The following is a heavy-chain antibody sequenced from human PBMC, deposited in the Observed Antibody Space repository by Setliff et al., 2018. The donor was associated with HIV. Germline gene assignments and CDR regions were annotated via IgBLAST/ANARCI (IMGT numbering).Heavy chain of an antibody. CDR3: ARLTTTYYYDSSAYYHPV. CDR1: GGSFSGYY. J-gene: IGHJ4*02. Sequence: LSLTCAVSGGSFSGYYWSWIRQPPGKGLEWIGEINHSGSTNYNPSLKSRVTISVDTSKNQFSLKLSSVTAADTAVFYCARLTTTYYYDSSAYYHPVWGQGTLVTVSS. V-gene: IGHV4-34*01. CDR2: INHSGST. D-gene: IGHD3-22*01.